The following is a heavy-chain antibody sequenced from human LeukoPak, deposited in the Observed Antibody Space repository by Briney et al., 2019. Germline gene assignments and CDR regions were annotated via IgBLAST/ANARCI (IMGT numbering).Heavy chain of an antibody. CDR1: GGSISSSSYY. J-gene: IGHJ6*03. CDR2: IYYSGST. D-gene: IGHD2-15*01. V-gene: IGHV4-39*07. Sequence: SETLSLTCTVSGGSISSSSYYWGWIRQPPGKGLEWIGSIYYSGSTYYNPSLKSRVTISVDTSKNQFSLKLSSVTAADTAVYYCARERRYCSGGSCYYYYYYMDVWGKGTTVTISS. CDR3: ARERRYCSGGSCYYYYYYMDV.